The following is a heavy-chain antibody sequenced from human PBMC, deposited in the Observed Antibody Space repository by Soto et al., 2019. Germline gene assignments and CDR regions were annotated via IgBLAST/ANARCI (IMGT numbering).Heavy chain of an antibody. Sequence: QVQLQESGPGLVKPSETLSLTCTVSGGSVSSGSYYWSWIRQPPGKGLEWIGYIYYSGSTNYNPSLTSRVTISVDTSKNQFSLKLSSVTAADTAVYYCARETTTVVTSNWFDPWGQGTLVTVSS. CDR3: ARETTTVVTSNWFDP. CDR2: IYYSGST. J-gene: IGHJ5*02. V-gene: IGHV4-61*01. CDR1: GGSVSSGSYY. D-gene: IGHD4-17*01.